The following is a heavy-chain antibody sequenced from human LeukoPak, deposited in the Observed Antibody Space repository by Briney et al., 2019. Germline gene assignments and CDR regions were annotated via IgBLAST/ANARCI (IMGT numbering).Heavy chain of an antibody. CDR3: AGGYYYDSSSN. V-gene: IGHV1-69*04. D-gene: IGHD3-22*01. CDR2: IIPILGIA. CDR1: GGTFSSYA. Sequence: SVKVSCKASGGTFSSYAISWVRQAPGQRLEWMGRIIPILGIANYAQKFQGRVTITADKSTSTAYMELSSLRSEDTAVYYCAGGYYYDSSSNWGQGTLVTVSS. J-gene: IGHJ4*02.